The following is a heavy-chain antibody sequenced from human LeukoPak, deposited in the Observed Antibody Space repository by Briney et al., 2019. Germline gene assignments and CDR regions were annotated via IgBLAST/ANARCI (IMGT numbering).Heavy chain of an antibody. D-gene: IGHD6-19*01. CDR1: GFTVSSNY. CDR2: IYSGGST. CDR3: ARGGSSGWYYYYGMDV. J-gene: IGHJ6*02. Sequence: GGSLRLSCAASGFTVSSNYMSWVRQAPGKGLEWVSVIYSGGSTYYADSVKGRFTISRDNSKNTLYPQMNSLRAEDTAVYYCARGGSSGWYYYYGMDVWGQGTTVTVSS. V-gene: IGHV3-53*01.